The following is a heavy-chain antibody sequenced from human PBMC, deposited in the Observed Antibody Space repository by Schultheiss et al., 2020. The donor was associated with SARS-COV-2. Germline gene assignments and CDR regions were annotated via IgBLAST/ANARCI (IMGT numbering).Heavy chain of an antibody. D-gene: IGHD6-13*01. Sequence: GGSLRLSCVASGFTFSNCGIHWVRQAPGKGLVWVSRINSDGSSTSYADSVKGRFTISRDNAKNTLYLQMNSLRAEDTAVYYCARDGGSSWWHASWGQGTLVTVSS. CDR3: ARDGGSSWWHAS. CDR1: GFTFSNCG. CDR2: INSDGSST. J-gene: IGHJ4*02. V-gene: IGHV3-74*01.